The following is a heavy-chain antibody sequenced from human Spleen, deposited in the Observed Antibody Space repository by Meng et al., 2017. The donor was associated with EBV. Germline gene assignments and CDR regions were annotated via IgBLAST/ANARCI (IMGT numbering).Heavy chain of an antibody. Sequence: QVQRQEAGPGLVKPSGTLSLTCAVSGGSISSSNWWNWVRQPPGKGLEWIGDIYHTANTNYNPSLKSRVTISVDTSKNQFSLNLSSVTAADTAVYYCARTVGATSVFDYWGQGTLVTVSS. J-gene: IGHJ4*02. CDR1: GGSISSSNW. D-gene: IGHD1-26*01. CDR3: ARTVGATSVFDY. CDR2: IYHTANT. V-gene: IGHV4-4*02.